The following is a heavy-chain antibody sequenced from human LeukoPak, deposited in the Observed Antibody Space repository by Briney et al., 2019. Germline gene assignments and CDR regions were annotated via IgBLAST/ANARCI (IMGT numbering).Heavy chain of an antibody. CDR1: GFTFSSYS. Sequence: GGSLRLSCAASGFTFSSYSMNWVRQAPGKGLEWVSSISSSSRYIYFADSVKGRFTISRDNAKNSLYLQKNSLRAEDTAVYYCARASGGRWLQMDYIDYSGQGTLVTAYS. CDR2: ISSSSRYI. CDR3: ARASGGRWLQMDYIDY. D-gene: IGHD5-24*01. J-gene: IGHJ4*02. V-gene: IGHV3-21*01.